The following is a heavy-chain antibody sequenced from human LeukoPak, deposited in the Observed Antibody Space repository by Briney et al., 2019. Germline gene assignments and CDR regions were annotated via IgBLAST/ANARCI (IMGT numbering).Heavy chain of an antibody. CDR2: IGSDGDR. D-gene: IGHD3-10*01. V-gene: IGHV3-23*01. CDR1: GFAFRSYA. Sequence: PGGSLRLSCTASGFAFRSYAMAWVRQAPGKGLEGVAAIGSDGDRVHEDSVKGRFTISRDNSKSTLYLQMDSLRAEDTAVYYCARDFLRGAPDYLDQWGQGTLVTVSS. CDR3: ARDFLRGAPDYLDQ. J-gene: IGHJ4*02.